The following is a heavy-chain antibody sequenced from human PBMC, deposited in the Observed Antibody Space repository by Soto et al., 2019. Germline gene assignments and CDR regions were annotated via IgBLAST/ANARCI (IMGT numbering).Heavy chain of an antibody. V-gene: IGHV3-21*01. D-gene: IGHD5-12*01. CDR1: GFTFSSYS. CDR2: ISSSSSYI. Sequence: PGGSLRLSCAASGFTFSSYSMNWVRQAPGKGLEWVSSISSSSSYIYYADSVKGRFTISRDNAKNSLYLQMNSLRAEDTAVYYCASLPDIIVATLQDYWGQGTLVTVSS. J-gene: IGHJ4*02. CDR3: ASLPDIIVATLQDY.